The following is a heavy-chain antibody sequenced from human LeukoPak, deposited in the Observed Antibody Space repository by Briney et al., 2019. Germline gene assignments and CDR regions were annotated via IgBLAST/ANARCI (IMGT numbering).Heavy chain of an antibody. V-gene: IGHV1-18*01. D-gene: IGHD3-10*01. CDR1: GYTFTNYA. CDR2: ISAYNGIT. J-gene: IGHJ3*02. Sequence: ASVKVSCKASGYTFTNYAMNWVRQAPGQGLEWMGWISAYNGITELAQKFQGRVTLATDASTSTAYVELRSLTSDDTAVYLCATGGSRSRRGDDAFDIWGQGTMVTVSS. CDR3: ATGGSRSRRGDDAFDI.